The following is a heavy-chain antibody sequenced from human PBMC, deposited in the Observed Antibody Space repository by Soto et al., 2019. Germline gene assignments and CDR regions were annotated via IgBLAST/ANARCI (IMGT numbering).Heavy chain of an antibody. D-gene: IGHD3-16*02. Sequence: QITLKESGPTLVKPTQTLTLTCTFSGFSLSTSGVGVGWIRQPPGKALEWLALIYWDDDKRYSPSLKSRLTITKDTYKNQVVLTMTNMDPVDTATYYCAHRRRPYVWWSYRHGFGYWGQGTLVTVSS. V-gene: IGHV2-5*02. CDR1: GFSLSTSGVG. CDR2: IYWDDDK. J-gene: IGHJ4*02. CDR3: AHRRRPYVWWSYRHGFGY.